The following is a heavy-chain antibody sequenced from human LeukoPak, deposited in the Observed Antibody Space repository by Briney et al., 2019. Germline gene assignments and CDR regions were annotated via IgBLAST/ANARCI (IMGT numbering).Heavy chain of an antibody. J-gene: IGHJ3*02. CDR2: IYYSGST. Sequence: SETLSLTCTVSGGSISSYYWTWIRQPPGKGLEWIGYIYYSGSTKYNPSLKNRVTISVDTSKNQFSLNLTSVTAADTAIYYCARLSYYYDSSESDIWGQGTMVTVSS. CDR1: GGSISSYY. D-gene: IGHD3-22*01. CDR3: ARLSYYYDSSESDI. V-gene: IGHV4-59*08.